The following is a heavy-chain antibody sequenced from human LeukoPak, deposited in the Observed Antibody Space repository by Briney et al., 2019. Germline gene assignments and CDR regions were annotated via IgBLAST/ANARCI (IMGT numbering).Heavy chain of an antibody. CDR2: IYHSGST. CDR3: ARHPYDFWSGYKPFDP. V-gene: IGHV4-38-2*01. J-gene: IGHJ5*02. D-gene: IGHD3-3*01. CDR1: GYSISSGYY. Sequence: SETLSLTCDVSGYSISSGYYWGWIRQPPGKGLEWIGSIYHSGSTYYNPSLKSRVTISVDTSKNQFSLKLSSVTAADTAVYYCARHPYDFWSGYKPFDPWGQGTLVTVSS.